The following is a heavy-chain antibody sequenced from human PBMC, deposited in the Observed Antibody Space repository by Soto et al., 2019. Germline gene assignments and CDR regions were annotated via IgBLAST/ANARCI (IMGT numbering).Heavy chain of an antibody. CDR1: GDSIRSGNHY. CDR2: IYYSGST. Sequence: SETLSLTCTVSGDSIRSGNHYWSWIRQPPGKGLEWIGYIYYSGSTYYNPSLKSRVTISVDTSKNQFSLKLSSVTAADTAVYYCARGDVVVAANHYYYYGMDVWGQGTTVTVSS. D-gene: IGHD2-15*01. V-gene: IGHV4-30-4*01. J-gene: IGHJ6*02. CDR3: ARGDVVVAANHYYYYGMDV.